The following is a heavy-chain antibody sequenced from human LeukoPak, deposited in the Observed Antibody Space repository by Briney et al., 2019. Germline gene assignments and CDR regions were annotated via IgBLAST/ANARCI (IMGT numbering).Heavy chain of an antibody. V-gene: IGHV1-69*04. Sequence: GASVTVSCKASGGTFNSYTISWVRQAPGQGLEWMGRIIPILGMANYAQKFQGRVTITADKSTSTAYMELSSLRSEDTAVYYCARDGIAVAGRWFDPWGQGTLVTVSS. J-gene: IGHJ5*02. CDR1: GGTFNSYT. CDR3: ARDGIAVAGRWFDP. CDR2: IIPILGMA. D-gene: IGHD6-19*01.